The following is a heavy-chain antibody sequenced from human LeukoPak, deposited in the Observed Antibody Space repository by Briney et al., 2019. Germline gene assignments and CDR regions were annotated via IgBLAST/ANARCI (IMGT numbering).Heavy chain of an antibody. J-gene: IGHJ4*02. CDR3: ASAGWYPLGTCVY. CDR2: IIPIFGTA. V-gene: IGHV1-69*01. CDR1: GGTFSSYA. D-gene: IGHD2-15*01. Sequence: GASVKVSCKASGGTFSSYAISWVRQAPGQGLEWMGGIIPIFGTANYAQKFQGRVTITADESTSTAYMELSSLRSEDTAVYYCASAGWYPLGTCVYWGQGTLVTVSS.